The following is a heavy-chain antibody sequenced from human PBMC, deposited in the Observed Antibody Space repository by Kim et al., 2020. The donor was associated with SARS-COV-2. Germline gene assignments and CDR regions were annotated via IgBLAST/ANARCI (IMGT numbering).Heavy chain of an antibody. J-gene: IGHJ4*02. D-gene: IGHD1-26*01. CDR3: ARGDDSGSYSGY. V-gene: IGHV1-3*01. Sequence: KYSPKFQGGVTITRDTSASTAYMELSSLRSEDTAVYYCARGDDSGSYSGYWGQGTLVTVSS.